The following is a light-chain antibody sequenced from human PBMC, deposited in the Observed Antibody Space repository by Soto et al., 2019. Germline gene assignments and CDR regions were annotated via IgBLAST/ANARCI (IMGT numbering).Light chain of an antibody. J-gene: IGKJ1*01. Sequence: EIVMTQSPVTLSVSPGERATLSCRASQSVSSSLAWYQQKPGQAPRLLIYGASTMATGIPARFSGSGSGTEFTLTISSLQSEDFAVYYCQQYNNSWTFGQGTKVEIK. CDR1: QSVSSS. CDR3: QQYNNSWT. V-gene: IGKV3-15*01. CDR2: GAS.